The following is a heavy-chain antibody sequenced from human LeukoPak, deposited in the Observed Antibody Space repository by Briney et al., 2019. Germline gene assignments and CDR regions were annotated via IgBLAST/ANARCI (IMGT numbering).Heavy chain of an antibody. J-gene: IGHJ4*02. V-gene: IGHV3-23*01. Sequence: PGGSLRLSCAASGFTFSSYAMSWVRQAPGKGLEWVSAISGSGGSTYYADSVKGRFTISRDNSKNTLYLRMNSLRAEDTAVYYCAKGKRDIVVVVAATLPYWGQGTLVTVSS. D-gene: IGHD2-15*01. CDR2: ISGSGGST. CDR3: AKGKRDIVVVVAATLPY. CDR1: GFTFSSYA.